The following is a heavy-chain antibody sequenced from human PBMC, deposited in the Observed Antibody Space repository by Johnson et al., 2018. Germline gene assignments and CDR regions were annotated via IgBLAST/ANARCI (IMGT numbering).Heavy chain of an antibody. D-gene: IGHD4-17*01. CDR2: VTWNSDTK. V-gene: IGHV3-9*01. CDR3: AKEKNGDAYFDD. Sequence: EASGFTFDDYAMHWVRQAPGKGLEWVSGVTWNSDTKGYADSVEGRFTISRDNAKKTLYLQMNSLRPDDSALYYCAKEKNGDAYFDDWGQGTLVTVSS. CDR1: GFTFDDYA. J-gene: IGHJ4*02.